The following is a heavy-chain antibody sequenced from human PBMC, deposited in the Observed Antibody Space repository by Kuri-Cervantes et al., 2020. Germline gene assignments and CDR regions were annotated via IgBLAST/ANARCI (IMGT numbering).Heavy chain of an antibody. CDR2: IKQDGSEK. V-gene: IGHV3-7*01. Sequence: GESLKISCAASGFTFSSYWMSWVRQAPGKGLEWVANIKQDGSEKYYVDSVKGRFTISRDNAKNSLYLQMNSLRAEDTAMYYCARDHATSWSVRDSWGQGTLVTVSS. J-gene: IGHJ4*02. CDR3: ARDHATSWSVRDS. D-gene: IGHD2-2*01. CDR1: GFTFSSYW.